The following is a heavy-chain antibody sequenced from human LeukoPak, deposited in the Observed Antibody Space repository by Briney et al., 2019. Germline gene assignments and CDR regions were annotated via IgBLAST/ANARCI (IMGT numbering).Heavy chain of an antibody. D-gene: IGHD5-18*01. V-gene: IGHV3-23*01. Sequence: GGSLRLSCAASGFTLSNYDMNWVRQAPGKGLEWVSDINGSGGSTYYADSVKGRFTISRDNSKNTLYLQMNGLRAEDTAVYYCAKRIQSAMATGYWGQGTLVTVSS. CDR3: AKRIQSAMATGY. CDR1: GFTLSNYD. J-gene: IGHJ4*02. CDR2: INGSGGST.